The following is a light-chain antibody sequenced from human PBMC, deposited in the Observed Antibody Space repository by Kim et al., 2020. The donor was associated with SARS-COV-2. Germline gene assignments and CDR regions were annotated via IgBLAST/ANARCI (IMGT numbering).Light chain of an antibody. CDR1: KLGDKY. J-gene: IGLJ3*02. Sequence: VSPGQTASITCSGDKLGDKYACWYQQKPGQSPVLVIYEDSKRPSGIPERFSGSNSGNTATLTISGTQAMDEADYYCQAWDSSTAWVFGGGTQLTVL. CDR3: QAWDSSTAWV. CDR2: EDS. V-gene: IGLV3-1*01.